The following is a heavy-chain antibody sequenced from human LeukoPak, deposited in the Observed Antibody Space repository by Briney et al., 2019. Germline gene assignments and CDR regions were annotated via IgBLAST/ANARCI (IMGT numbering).Heavy chain of an antibody. CDR1: GGSFRGYY. CDR2: IYYRVTS. V-gene: IGHV4-59*01. J-gene: IGHJ4*02. CDR3: ARAVGGDGSGSL. Sequence: SETLSLTCAVYGGSFRGYYWSWIRQPPGKGREWMGYIYYRVTSDYNPSLKRRVTMSVDMSTRQISLKLSSVTAADTAVYYCARAVGGDGSGSLWGPGTLVTVSS. D-gene: IGHD3-10*01.